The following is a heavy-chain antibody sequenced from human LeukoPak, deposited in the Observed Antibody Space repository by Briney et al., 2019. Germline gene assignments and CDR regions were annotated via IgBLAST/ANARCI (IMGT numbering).Heavy chain of an antibody. J-gene: IGHJ3*02. V-gene: IGHV4-39*07. CDR2: IYSSGST. CDR3: ARSDGYGLIGI. Sequence: SETLSLTCTVSGGSISGYYWGWIRQPPGKTLEWIGSIYSSGSTYYNPSLKSRVIILFDTAKNHFSLNLSSVTAADTAVYYCARSDGYGLIGIWGQGTMVTVSS. D-gene: IGHD3-10*01. CDR1: GGSISGYY.